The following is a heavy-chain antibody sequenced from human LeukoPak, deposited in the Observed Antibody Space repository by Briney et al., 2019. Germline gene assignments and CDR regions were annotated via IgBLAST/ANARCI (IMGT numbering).Heavy chain of an antibody. V-gene: IGHV3-7*01. CDR2: IKQDGSEK. CDR1: GFTFSSYW. CDR3: ARSGPWYYYYYYMDV. Sequence: QAGGSLRLSCAASGFTFSSYWMSWVRQAPGKGLEWVANIKQDGSEKYYVDSVKGRFTISRDNAKNSLYLQMNSLRAEDTAVYYCARSGPWYYYYYYMDVWGKGTTVTVSS. J-gene: IGHJ6*03.